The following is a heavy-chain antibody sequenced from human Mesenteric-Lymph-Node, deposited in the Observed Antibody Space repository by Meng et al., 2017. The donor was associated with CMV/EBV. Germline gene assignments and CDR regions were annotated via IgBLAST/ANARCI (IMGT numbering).Heavy chain of an antibody. CDR3: ARFPKRGRDGNYYPL. D-gene: IGHD5-24*01. J-gene: IGHJ4*02. CDR1: GYTFTGYY. V-gene: IGHV1-2*02. Sequence: ASVKVSCKASGYTFTGYYMHWVRQAPGQGLEWMGWINPNSGSTNYAQKFQGRVTMTRDTSISTAYMELSRLRSDDTAVYYCARFPKRGRDGNYYPLWGQGTLVTVSS. CDR2: INPNSGST.